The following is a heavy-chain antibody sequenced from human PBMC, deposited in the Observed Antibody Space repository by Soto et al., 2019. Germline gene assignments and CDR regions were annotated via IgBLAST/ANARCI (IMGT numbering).Heavy chain of an antibody. CDR1: GGSFSGYY. CDR3: ARGLKYYYDSSGYYYYYGMDV. J-gene: IGHJ6*02. D-gene: IGHD3-22*01. Sequence: SETLSLTCAVYGGSFSGYYWSWIRQPPGKGRELIGEINHSGSTNYNPSLKSRVTISVDTSKNQFSLKLSSVTAADTAVYYCARGLKYYYDSSGYYYYYGMDVWGQGTTVT. V-gene: IGHV4-34*01. CDR2: INHSGST.